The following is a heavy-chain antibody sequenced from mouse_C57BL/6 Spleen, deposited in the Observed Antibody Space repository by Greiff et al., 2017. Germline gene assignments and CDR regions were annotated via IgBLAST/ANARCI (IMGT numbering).Heavy chain of an antibody. Sequence: EVQLQQSVAELVRPGASVKLSCTASGFNIKNTYMHWVKQRPEQGLEWIGRIDPANGNTKYAPKFQGKATITADTSSNTAYLQLSSLTSEDTAIYYCALYDGSSYPYWYFDVWGTGTTVTVSS. V-gene: IGHV14-3*01. CDR3: ALYDGSSYPYWYFDV. J-gene: IGHJ1*03. CDR2: IDPANGNT. D-gene: IGHD1-1*01. CDR1: GFNIKNTY.